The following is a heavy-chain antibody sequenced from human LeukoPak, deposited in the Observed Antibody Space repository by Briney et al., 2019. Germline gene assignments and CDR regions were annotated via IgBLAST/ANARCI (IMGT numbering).Heavy chain of an antibody. D-gene: IGHD3-10*01. CDR2: IYHSGST. Sequence: SETLSLTCAVSGGSISSGGYSWSWIRQPPGKGLEWIGYIYHSGSTYYNPSLKSRVTISVDRSKNQFSLKLSSVTAADTAVYYCARGSGEGFGELLYGFDYWGQGTLVTVSS. CDR1: GGSISSGGYS. V-gene: IGHV4-30-2*01. J-gene: IGHJ4*02. CDR3: ARGSGEGFGELLYGFDY.